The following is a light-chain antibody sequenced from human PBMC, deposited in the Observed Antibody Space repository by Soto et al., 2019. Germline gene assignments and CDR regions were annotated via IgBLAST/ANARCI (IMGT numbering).Light chain of an antibody. Sequence: QSVLTQPPSASGTPGQSLTISCSGSSSNIGSHYVYWYQHLPGTAPKFLMYRNGQRPSGVPDRFSGSKSGTSASLAISGLRSEDEAVYYCAVWDDSLTGWVFGGGTKLTVL. V-gene: IGLV1-47*01. CDR1: SSNIGSHY. CDR2: RNG. J-gene: IGLJ3*02. CDR3: AVWDDSLTGWV.